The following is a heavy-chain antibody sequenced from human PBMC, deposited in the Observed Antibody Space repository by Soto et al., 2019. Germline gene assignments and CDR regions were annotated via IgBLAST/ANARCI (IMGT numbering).Heavy chain of an antibody. CDR2: ISWNSGSI. Sequence: PGGSLRLSCAASGFTFDDYAMHWVRQAPGKGLEWVSGISWNSGSIGYADSVKGRFTISRDNAKNSLYLQMNSLRAEDTALYYCAKDPSPADAHYFVYWGQGTLVTVSS. CDR1: GFTFDDYA. J-gene: IGHJ4*02. D-gene: IGHD6-6*01. V-gene: IGHV3-9*01. CDR3: AKDPSPADAHYFVY.